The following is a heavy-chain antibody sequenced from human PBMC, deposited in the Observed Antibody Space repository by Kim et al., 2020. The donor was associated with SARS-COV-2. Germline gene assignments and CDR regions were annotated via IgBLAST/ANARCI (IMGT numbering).Heavy chain of an antibody. Sequence: SVKVSCKASGGTFSSYAISWVRQAPGQGLEWMGGIIPIFGTANYAQKFQGRVTITADESTSTAYMELSSLRSEDTAVYYCARVVLRYFDWLFWWFDPWGQGTLVTVSS. CDR1: GGTFSSYA. CDR2: IIPIFGTA. V-gene: IGHV1-69*13. J-gene: IGHJ5*02. CDR3: ARVVLRYFDWLFWWFDP. D-gene: IGHD3-9*01.